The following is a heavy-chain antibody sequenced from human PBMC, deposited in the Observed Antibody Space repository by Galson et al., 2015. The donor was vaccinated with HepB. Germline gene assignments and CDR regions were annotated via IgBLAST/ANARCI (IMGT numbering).Heavy chain of an antibody. CDR2: INPSGGST. CDR3: ARGGGDCYSRMDAPRCEYFQH. CDR1: GYTFTSYY. Sequence: SVKVSCKASGYTFTSYYMHWVRQAPGQGLEWMGIINPSGGSTSYAQKLQGRVTMTRDTSTSTVYMELSSLRSEDTAVYYCARGGGDCYSRMDAPRCEYFQHWGQGTLVTVSS. D-gene: IGHD2-21*02. J-gene: IGHJ1*01. V-gene: IGHV1-46*04.